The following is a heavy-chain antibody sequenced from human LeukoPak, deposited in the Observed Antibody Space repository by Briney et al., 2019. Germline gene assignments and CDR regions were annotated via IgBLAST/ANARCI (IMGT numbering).Heavy chain of an antibody. J-gene: IGHJ5*02. Sequence: GGSLRLSCAASGFTVSSNYMTWVRQAPGKGLEWVSVIYSGGSTYYADSVKGRFTISRDNSKNTLYLQMTSLRAEDTAVYYCARERYSSSPNWFDPWGQGTLVTVSS. V-gene: IGHV3-53*01. D-gene: IGHD6-13*01. CDR1: GFTVSSNY. CDR3: ARERYSSSPNWFDP. CDR2: IYSGGST.